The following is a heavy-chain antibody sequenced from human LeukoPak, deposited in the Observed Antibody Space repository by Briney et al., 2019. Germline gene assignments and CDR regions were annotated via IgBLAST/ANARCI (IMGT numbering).Heavy chain of an antibody. Sequence: ASVKVSCKASGYTFTGYYMHWVRQAPGQGLEWMGWINPNSGGTNYAQKFQGRVTMTRDTSISTAYMELSRLRSDDTAVYYCARVHEGYSYGFDAFDIWGQGTMVTVSS. V-gene: IGHV1-2*02. CDR2: INPNSGGT. CDR1: GYTFTGYY. D-gene: IGHD5-18*01. CDR3: ARVHEGYSYGFDAFDI. J-gene: IGHJ3*02.